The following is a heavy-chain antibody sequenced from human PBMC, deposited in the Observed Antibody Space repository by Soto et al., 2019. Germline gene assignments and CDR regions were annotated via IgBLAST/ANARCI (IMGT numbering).Heavy chain of an antibody. V-gene: IGHV4-39*02. Sequence: QLQLQESGPGLVKPSETLSLTCAVTGASITRGGFHWGWIRQSPGQGLEWIGSLYSGSTYYNPSLKSRFTISADTSKNDFSLRLTSVTAADTAVYYCARRGSGHTFDYWGQGTLVTVSS. J-gene: IGHJ4*02. CDR2: LYSGST. CDR3: ARRGSGHTFDY. CDR1: GASITRGGFH. D-gene: IGHD3-10*01.